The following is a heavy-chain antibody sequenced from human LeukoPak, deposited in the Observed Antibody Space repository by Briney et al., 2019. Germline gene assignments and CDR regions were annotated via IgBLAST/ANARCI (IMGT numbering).Heavy chain of an antibody. Sequence: ASVKVSCKASGYTFTSYGISWVRQAPGQGLEWMGIINPSGGSTSYAQKFQGRVTMTRDTSTSTVYMELSSLRSEDTAVYYCARDGIGELFGGLQWGQGTLVTVSS. CDR3: ARDGIGELFGGLQ. V-gene: IGHV1-46*01. D-gene: IGHD3-10*01. J-gene: IGHJ4*02. CDR1: GYTFTSYG. CDR2: INPSGGST.